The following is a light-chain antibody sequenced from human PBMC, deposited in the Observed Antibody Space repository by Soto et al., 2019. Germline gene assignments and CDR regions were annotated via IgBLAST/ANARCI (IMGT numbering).Light chain of an antibody. J-gene: IGLJ2*01. CDR3: NSYTSSSTVL. CDR1: SSDVGGYNY. V-gene: IGLV2-14*01. Sequence: QSALTQPASVSGSPGQSITISCSGTSSDVGGYNYVSWYHHHPGKAPKLIIYEVSDRPSGVSNRFSGSKSGNTASLTISGLQAEDEADYYCNSYTSSSTVLFGGGTKLTVL. CDR2: EVS.